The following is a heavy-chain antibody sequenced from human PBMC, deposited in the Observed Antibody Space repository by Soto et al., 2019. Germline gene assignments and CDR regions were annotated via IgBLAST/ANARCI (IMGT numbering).Heavy chain of an antibody. D-gene: IGHD3-9*01. CDR1: GGSFSGYY. CDR2: INHSGST. J-gene: IGHJ3*02. Sequence: QVQLQQWGAGLLKPSETLSLTCAVYGGSFSGYYWSWIRQPPGKGLEWIGEINHSGSTNYNPSLKSRVTISVDTSKNQFSLKLSSVTAADTAVYYCARVLPGLNYDILTGYAFDIWGQGTMVTVSS. V-gene: IGHV4-34*01. CDR3: ARVLPGLNYDILTGYAFDI.